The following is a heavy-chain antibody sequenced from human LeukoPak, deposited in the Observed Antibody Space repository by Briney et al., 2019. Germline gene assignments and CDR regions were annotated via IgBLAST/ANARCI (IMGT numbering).Heavy chain of an antibody. D-gene: IGHD1-20*01. CDR1: GFSFRNYW. J-gene: IGHJ3*02. V-gene: IGHV3-7*01. CDR3: ARVLDITGTIFDAFDI. Sequence: GSLRLSCAASGFSFRNYWMSWVRQAPGKGLEWVADIKQDGSEKNYVDSVKGRFTISRDNAKNSLSLQMNSLRAEDTAVYYCARVLDITGTIFDAFDIWGQGTMVTVSS. CDR2: IKQDGSEK.